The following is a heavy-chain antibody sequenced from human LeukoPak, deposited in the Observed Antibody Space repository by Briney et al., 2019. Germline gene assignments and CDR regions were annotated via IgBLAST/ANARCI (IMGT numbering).Heavy chain of an antibody. CDR1: GXSVSSNSVA. J-gene: IGHJ4*02. Sequence: PSQTLSLTCAISGXSVSSNSVAWNWIRQSPSRGLEWLGRTYYRSQWYNEYAVSVKGRIAINPDTSKNQFSLQLNSVTPEDTAVYYCARGLHCSRYSCSFDFWGQGTLVTVSS. CDR3: ARGLHCSRYSCSFDF. D-gene: IGHD2-2*01. CDR2: TYYRSQWYN. V-gene: IGHV6-1*01.